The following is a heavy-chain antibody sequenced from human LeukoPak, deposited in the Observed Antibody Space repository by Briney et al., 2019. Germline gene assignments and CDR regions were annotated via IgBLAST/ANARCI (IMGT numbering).Heavy chain of an antibody. V-gene: IGHV4-59*13. D-gene: IGHD2-2*01. CDR2: KSYSGST. Sequence: SETLSLPCIVWGRFLTIYYWRCMRHPPGKALEWIGYKSYSGSTNYNPSLKSRATISLDTSKYQFSLKLSSVTAADTAVYYCAIQKYCSSANCYYFDHWGQGTLVTVSS. J-gene: IGHJ4*02. CDR3: AIQKYCSSANCYYFDH. CDR1: GRFLTIYY.